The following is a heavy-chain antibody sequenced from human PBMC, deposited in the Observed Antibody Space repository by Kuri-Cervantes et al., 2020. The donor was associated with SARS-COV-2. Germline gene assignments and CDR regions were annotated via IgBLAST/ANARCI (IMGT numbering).Heavy chain of an antibody. CDR1: GYSFTSYW. CDR2: IYPGDSDT. J-gene: IGHJ3*02. D-gene: IGHD3-16*02. V-gene: IGHV5-51*01. CDR3: ARSAAVRAGAYYDYVWGSYRSHFSTHAFDI. Sequence: GESLKISCKGSGYSFTSYWIGWVRQMPGKGLEWMGIIYPGDSDTRYSPSFQGQVTISADKSISTAYLQWSSLKASDTAMYYCARSAAVRAGAYYDYVWGSYRSHFSTHAFDIWGQGTMVTVSS.